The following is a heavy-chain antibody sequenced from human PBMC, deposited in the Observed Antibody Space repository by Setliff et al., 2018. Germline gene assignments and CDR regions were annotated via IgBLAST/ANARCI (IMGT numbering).Heavy chain of an antibody. CDR1: GYTFKNYG. CDR2: VGTYDANT. J-gene: IGHJ5*02. V-gene: IGHV1-18*01. D-gene: IGHD2-2*01. CDR3: ARDGPHCVTSSCPGAWFDP. Sequence: ASVKVSCKASGYTFKNYGVSWVRQAPGQGLEWMGWVGTYDANTIYSQKFQGRVIMTTDTSTSTVYMDLRNLRSDDTAVYYCARDGPHCVTSSCPGAWFDPWGQGILVTVSS.